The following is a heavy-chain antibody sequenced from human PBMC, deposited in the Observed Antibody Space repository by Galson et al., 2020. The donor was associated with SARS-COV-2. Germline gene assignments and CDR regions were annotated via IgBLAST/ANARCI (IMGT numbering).Heavy chain of an antibody. Sequence: ASVKVSYKVSGYSLSELSMHWVRLSPGKGFEWMGGFDPEDDEPVYAQEFQGRLTLTGDTSRDTAYMQLSNLRSEDTAVYYCATLWPTVADYFLDDWGQGTLLTVSS. J-gene: IGHJ4*02. CDR2: FDPEDDEP. V-gene: IGHV1-24*01. D-gene: IGHD6-19*01. CDR1: GYSLSELS. CDR3: ATLWPTVADYFLDD.